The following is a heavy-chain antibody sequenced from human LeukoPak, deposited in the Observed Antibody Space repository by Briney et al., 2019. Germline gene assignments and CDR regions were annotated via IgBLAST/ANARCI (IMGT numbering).Heavy chain of an antibody. CDR3: ARADAAIFFGGTYAHAFDM. V-gene: IGHV3-23*01. J-gene: IGHJ3*02. Sequence: PGGSLRLSCAASGFTLSTYAVNWVRQAPGKGLEWVSAISSSGGTTYYADSVKGRFSISRDNSKNSLYLQMNSLRAEDTAVYYCARADAAIFFGGTYAHAFDMWGQGTMVTVSS. D-gene: IGHD3-3*01. CDR1: GFTLSTYA. CDR2: ISSSGGTT.